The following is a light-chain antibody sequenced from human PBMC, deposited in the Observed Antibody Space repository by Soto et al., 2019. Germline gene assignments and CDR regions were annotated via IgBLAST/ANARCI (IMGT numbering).Light chain of an antibody. V-gene: IGKV4-1*01. CDR1: QSVLYSSNNKNY. CDR3: QQYESTPPT. J-gene: IGKJ2*01. CDR2: GAS. Sequence: DIVMTQSPDSLAVSLGARATINCKSSQSVLYSSNNKNYLAWYQQRPGQPPKLLIYGASTRESGVPDRFSGSGSGTDFTLTITSLQAEDVAVYYCQQYESTPPTFGQGTKVEIK.